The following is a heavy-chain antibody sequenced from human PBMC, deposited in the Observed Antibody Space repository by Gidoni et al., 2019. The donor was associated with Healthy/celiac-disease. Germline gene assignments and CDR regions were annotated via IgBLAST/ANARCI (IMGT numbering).Heavy chain of an antibody. Sequence: VQLVESGGGLVQPGGSLNLSCAASWFTFSGSAMHLVRQASGKGLEWVGRIRSKANRYATAYAASVKGRFTSSRDESKNTAYLQMNSLKTEDTAVYYCTARYCSSTSCRRADYGMDVWGQGTTVTVSS. CDR2: IRSKANRYAT. J-gene: IGHJ6*02. CDR3: TARYCSSTSCRRADYGMDV. D-gene: IGHD2-2*01. V-gene: IGHV3-73*01. CDR1: WFTFSGSA.